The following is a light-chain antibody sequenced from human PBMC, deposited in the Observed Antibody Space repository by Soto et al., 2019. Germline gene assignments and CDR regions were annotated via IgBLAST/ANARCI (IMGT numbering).Light chain of an antibody. CDR3: QLYGDSPL. CDR1: QTISSTY. J-gene: IGKJ3*01. V-gene: IGKV3-20*01. Sequence: EIVLTQSPDTLSLSPGDSATLSCRASQTISSTYLTWYQQRPGQAPRLLIYATSTRSTDIPDRFSGSGSGTDFTLTISGLEPEDFAMYYCQLYGDSPLFGPGTKVDIK. CDR2: ATS.